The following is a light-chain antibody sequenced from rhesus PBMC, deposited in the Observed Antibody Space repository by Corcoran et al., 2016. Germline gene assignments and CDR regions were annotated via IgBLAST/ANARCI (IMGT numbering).Light chain of an antibody. CDR2: EVS. J-gene: IGKJ2*01. Sequence: DIVMTQTPLSLPVTPGEPASISCRSSQSLLDSEDGNTSLEWYLQKPGQSPKPLLYEVSTRASGVPERFSGSGSDTDFTLKISRVEAEDVGVYYCMQGIEYPYSFGQGTKVEIK. CDR1: QSLLDSEDGNTS. V-gene: IGKV2S20*01. CDR3: MQGIEYPYS.